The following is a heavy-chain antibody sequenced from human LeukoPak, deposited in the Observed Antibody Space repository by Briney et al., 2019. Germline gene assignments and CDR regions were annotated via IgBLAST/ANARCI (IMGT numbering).Heavy chain of an antibody. J-gene: IGHJ4*02. CDR2: IKSDGITI. V-gene: IGHV3-74*01. Sequence: GGSLRLSCAASGFTFSNYMMHWVRQAPGKGLVWVSRIKSDGITITYADSVKGRFTISRDDAKNTLYLQMNSLRAEDTAVYYCAKDSSRGYNYGYSDYWGQGTLVTVSS. D-gene: IGHD5-18*01. CDR3: AKDSSRGYNYGYSDY. CDR1: GFTFSNYM.